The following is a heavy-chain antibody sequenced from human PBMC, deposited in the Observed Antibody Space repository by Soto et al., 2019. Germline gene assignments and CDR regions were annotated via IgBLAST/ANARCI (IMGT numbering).Heavy chain of an antibody. Sequence: QLQLQESGPGLMKPSETLSLTCTVSGGSISSSNFYWGWIRQTPGKGLQWIGSIDYSGTTYYNPSLKSRGTISIDTSKNQFSLRLSSMTAADTAVFYCARRGSGYYSFDYWGPGTLVTVSS. J-gene: IGHJ4*02. V-gene: IGHV4-39*01. CDR3: ARRGSGYYSFDY. CDR2: IDYSGTT. CDR1: GGSISSSNFY. D-gene: IGHD3-22*01.